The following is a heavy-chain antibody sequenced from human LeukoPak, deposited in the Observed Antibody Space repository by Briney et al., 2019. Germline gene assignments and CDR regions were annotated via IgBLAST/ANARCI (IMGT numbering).Heavy chain of an antibody. D-gene: IGHD2/OR15-2a*01. CDR2: IYGGGTT. CDR1: VFTVGTNY. Sequence: GGSLRLSCAASVFTVGTNYMSWVRQAPGKGLEWVGVIYGGGTTYYADSVKGRFTIFRHNSENTLYFQMNNLRAEDTAVYYCTGGMTTWLWGQGTLVTVSS. CDR3: TGGMTTWL. V-gene: IGHV3-53*04. J-gene: IGHJ4*02.